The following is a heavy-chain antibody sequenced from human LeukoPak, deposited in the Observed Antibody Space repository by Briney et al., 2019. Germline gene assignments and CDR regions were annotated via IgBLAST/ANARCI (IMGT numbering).Heavy chain of an antibody. D-gene: IGHD5-12*01. Sequence: ASVKVSCKASGYTLTGYYMHWVRQAPGQGLEWMGWINPNSGGTNYAQKFQGWVTMTRDTSISTAYMELSRLRSDDTAVYYCARDLRASGYEPHFDYWGQGTLVTVSS. V-gene: IGHV1-2*04. CDR1: GYTLTGYY. J-gene: IGHJ4*02. CDR2: INPNSGGT. CDR3: ARDLRASGYEPHFDY.